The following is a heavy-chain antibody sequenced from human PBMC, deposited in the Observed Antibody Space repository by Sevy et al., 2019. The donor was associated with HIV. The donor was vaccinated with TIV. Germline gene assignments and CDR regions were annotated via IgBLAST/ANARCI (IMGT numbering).Heavy chain of an antibody. J-gene: IGHJ6*02. V-gene: IGHV1-8*01. CDR3: AYRGPTYSSSWSYYYYYGMDV. CDR1: GYTFTSYD. CDR2: MNPNSGNT. D-gene: IGHD6-13*01. Sequence: ASVKVSCKASGYTFTSYDINWVRQATGQGLEWMGWMNPNSGNTGYGQKFQGRVTMTRNTSISTAYMELSSLRSEDTAVYYCAYRGPTYSSSWSYYYYYGMDVWGQGTTVTVSS.